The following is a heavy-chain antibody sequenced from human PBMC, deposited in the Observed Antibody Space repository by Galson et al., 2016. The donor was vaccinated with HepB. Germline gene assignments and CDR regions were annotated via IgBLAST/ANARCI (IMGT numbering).Heavy chain of an antibody. J-gene: IGHJ6*02. D-gene: IGHD6-6*01. CDR3: ANSVRSTAGSVGHFYYYAMAV. CDR2: ISFDGNKK. V-gene: IGHV3-30*18. Sequence: RQTPGKGLEWVADISFDGNKKNYADSVKGRYTISRDNSKNTVDLQMNNMTPEDTAVYYCANSVRSTAGSVGHFYYYAMAVWGQGTTVIVSS.